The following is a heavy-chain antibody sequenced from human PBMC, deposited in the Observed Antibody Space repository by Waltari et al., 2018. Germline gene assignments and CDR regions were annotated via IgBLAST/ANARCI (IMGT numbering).Heavy chain of an antibody. D-gene: IGHD5-12*01. CDR1: GFTFSTYT. J-gene: IGHJ4*02. CDR3: ARGVSITETPWFAY. CDR2: ISSSSSNR. Sequence: EVQLVESGGGLVKPGGSLRLSCATSGFTFSTYTMNWVRQAPGKGRGWVSSISSSSSNRYYADSVKGRFTISRDNAKNSMYMQLNSLRVEDTAIYYCARGVSITETPWFAYWGQGTLVTVSS. V-gene: IGHV3-21*02.